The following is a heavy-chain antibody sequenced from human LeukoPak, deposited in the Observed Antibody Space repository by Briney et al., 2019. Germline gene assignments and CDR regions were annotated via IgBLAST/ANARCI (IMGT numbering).Heavy chain of an antibody. CDR3: AKDSNTAAGSSSAFDI. CDR1: GFTFSSYS. V-gene: IGHV3-21*04. CDR2: ISSNSSYI. D-gene: IGHD6-6*01. Sequence: GGSLRLSCAASGFTFSSYSMNWVRQAPGKGLEWVSSISSNSSYIYYADSVKGRFTISRDNAKNSLYLQMNSLRAEDMALYYCAKDSNTAAGSSSAFDIWGQGTMVTVSS. J-gene: IGHJ3*02.